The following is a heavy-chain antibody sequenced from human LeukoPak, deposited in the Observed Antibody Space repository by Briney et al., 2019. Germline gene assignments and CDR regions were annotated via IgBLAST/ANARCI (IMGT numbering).Heavy chain of an antibody. CDR2: LYYSGST. V-gene: IGHV4-59*01. Sequence: PSETLSLTCTVSGGXINNYYCSWIRQPPGKGLEWIGYLYYSGSTNYNPSLKSRVTISVDTSKNQFSLKLSSVTAADTAVYYCARFSGSSSNFDYWGQGTLVTVSS. CDR1: GGXINNYY. CDR3: ARFSGSSSNFDY. D-gene: IGHD6-6*01. J-gene: IGHJ4*02.